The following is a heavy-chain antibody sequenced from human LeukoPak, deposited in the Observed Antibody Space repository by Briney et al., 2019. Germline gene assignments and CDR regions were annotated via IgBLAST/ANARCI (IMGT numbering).Heavy chain of an antibody. D-gene: IGHD5-24*01. CDR2: INTNTGNP. V-gene: IGHV7-4-1*02. CDR1: GYTFTSYA. CDR3: ARVGLSRWLQPTPNQYYFDY. Sequence: ASVKVSCKASGYTFTSYAMNWVRQAPGQGLEWMGWINTNTGNPTYAQGFTGRFVFSLDTSVSTAYLQISSLKAEDTAVYYCARVGLSRWLQPTPNQYYFDYWGQGTLVTVSS. J-gene: IGHJ4*02.